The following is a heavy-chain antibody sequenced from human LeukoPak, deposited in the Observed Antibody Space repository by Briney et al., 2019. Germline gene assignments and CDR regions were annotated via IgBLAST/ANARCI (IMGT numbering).Heavy chain of an antibody. V-gene: IGHV1-46*01. CDR2: INPSGGST. CDR3: ARDQRIAEAEESFDY. J-gene: IGHJ4*02. CDR1: GYTFTSYY. Sequence: ASVKVSCKASGYTFTSYYMHWVRQAPGQGLEWMGIINPSGGSTSYAQKFQGRVTMTRDTSTSTVYMELSSLRSEDTAVYYCARDQRIAEAEESFDYWGQGTLVTVSS. D-gene: IGHD6-13*01.